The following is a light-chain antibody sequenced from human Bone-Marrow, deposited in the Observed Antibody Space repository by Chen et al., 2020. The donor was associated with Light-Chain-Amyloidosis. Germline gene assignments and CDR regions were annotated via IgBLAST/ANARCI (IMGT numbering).Light chain of an antibody. CDR1: DLPTKY. Sequence: SYELTQPPSVSVSPGQTARITCSGDDLPTKYAYWYQQKPGQAPVLVIHRDTERPSGISERFSGSSEGKTATLTISGVQAEDEADYHCQSADSSGTYEVIFGGGTKLTVL. J-gene: IGLJ2*01. CDR2: RDT. V-gene: IGLV3-25*03. CDR3: QSADSSGTYEVI.